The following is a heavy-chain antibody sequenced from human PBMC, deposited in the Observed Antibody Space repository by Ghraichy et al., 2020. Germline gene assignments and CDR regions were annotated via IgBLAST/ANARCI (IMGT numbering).Heavy chain of an antibody. V-gene: IGHV2-5*01. J-gene: IGHJ5*02. Sequence: SGPTLVKPTQTLTLTCTFSGFSLSTSGVGVGWIRQPPGKALEWLALIYWNDDKRYSPSLKSRLTITKDTSKNQVVLTMTNMDPVDTATYYCAHQNCGGDCYSSGWFDPWGQGTLVTVSS. CDR2: IYWNDDK. D-gene: IGHD2-21*02. CDR1: GFSLSTSGVG. CDR3: AHQNCGGDCYSSGWFDP.